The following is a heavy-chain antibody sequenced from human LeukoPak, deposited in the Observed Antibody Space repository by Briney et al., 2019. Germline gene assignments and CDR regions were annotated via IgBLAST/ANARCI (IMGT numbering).Heavy chain of an antibody. Sequence: SETLSLTCTVSNDSISPLYWGWIRQPPGKGLEFIGYIFYSGTTNFNPSLKSRVTLSVDTSKNQFSLRLNSVTAADMAVYYCARGGSAAKYYFDSWGQGTLVTVSS. CDR3: ARGGSAAKYYFDS. V-gene: IGHV4-59*11. D-gene: IGHD6-13*01. J-gene: IGHJ4*02. CDR2: IFYSGTT. CDR1: NDSISPLY.